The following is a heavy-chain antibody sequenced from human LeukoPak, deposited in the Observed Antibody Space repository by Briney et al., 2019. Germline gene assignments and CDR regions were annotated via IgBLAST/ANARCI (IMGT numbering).Heavy chain of an antibody. CDR2: ISGSGGST. CDR1: GFTFSSYA. Sequence: PGGSLRLSCAASGFTFSSYAMSWVRQAPGKGLEWVSAISGSGGSTYYADSVKGRFTISRDNSKNTLYLQMNSLRAEDTAVYYCAKDRSSSSSSYYFDYWGQGTLVTVSS. V-gene: IGHV3-23*01. D-gene: IGHD6-13*01. J-gene: IGHJ4*02. CDR3: AKDRSSSSSSYYFDY.